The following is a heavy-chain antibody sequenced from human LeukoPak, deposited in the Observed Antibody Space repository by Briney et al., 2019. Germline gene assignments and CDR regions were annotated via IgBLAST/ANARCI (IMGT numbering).Heavy chain of an antibody. CDR2: ISSSSSYI. J-gene: IGHJ4*02. V-gene: IGHV3-21*01. CDR3: ARDEIGVEDGFDY. D-gene: IGHD3-22*01. CDR1: GFTFSSYS. Sequence: TGGSLRLSCAASGFTFSSYSMNWVRQAPGKGLEWVSSISSSSSYIYYADSVKGRFTISRDNAKNSLYLQMTSLRAEDTAVYYCARDEIGVEDGFDYWGQGTLVTVSS.